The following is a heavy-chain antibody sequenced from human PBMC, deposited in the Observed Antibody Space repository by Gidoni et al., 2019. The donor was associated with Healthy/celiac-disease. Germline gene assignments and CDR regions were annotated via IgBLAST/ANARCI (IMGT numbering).Heavy chain of an antibody. CDR3: ARPNSEDAFDI. CDR1: GFSLSTSGMR. D-gene: IGHD1-1*01. J-gene: IGHJ3*02. V-gene: IGHV2-70*04. Sequence: QVTLKESGPALVKPTQTLTLTCTFPGFSLSTSGMRVSWIRQPPGKALEWLARIDWDDGKFYSTSLKTRLTISKDTSKNQVVLTMTNMDPVDTATYYCARPNSEDAFDIWGQGTMVTVSS. CDR2: IDWDDGK.